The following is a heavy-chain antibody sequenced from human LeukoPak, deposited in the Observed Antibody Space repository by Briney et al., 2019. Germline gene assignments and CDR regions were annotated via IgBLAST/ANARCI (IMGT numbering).Heavy chain of an antibody. V-gene: IGHV3-23*01. CDR2: IKHSDGNT. Sequence: QPGRSLRLSCTASGFTFNIYTMYWVRQAPGKGLEWVSGIKHSDGNTYYADSVKGRFTISSDNSKNFLLLQINTLRADATAHYYFAKGQETDSLLDSWGQGTLVTVYS. J-gene: IGHJ4*02. D-gene: IGHD1-26*01. CDR1: GFTFNIYT. CDR3: AKGQETDSLLDS.